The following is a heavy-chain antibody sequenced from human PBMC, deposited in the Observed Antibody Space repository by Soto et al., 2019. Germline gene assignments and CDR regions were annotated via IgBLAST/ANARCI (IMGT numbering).Heavy chain of an antibody. CDR2: ISSSSSYI. CDR1: GFTFSSYS. Sequence: GGSLRLSCAASGFTFSSYSMNWVRQAPGKGLEWVSSISSSSSYIYYADSVKGRFTISRDNAKNSLYLQMNSLRAEDTAVYYCARDTAVVPAAIGNYYYYGMDVWGQGTTVTVSS. CDR3: ARDTAVVPAAIGNYYYYGMDV. V-gene: IGHV3-21*01. J-gene: IGHJ6*02. D-gene: IGHD2-2*02.